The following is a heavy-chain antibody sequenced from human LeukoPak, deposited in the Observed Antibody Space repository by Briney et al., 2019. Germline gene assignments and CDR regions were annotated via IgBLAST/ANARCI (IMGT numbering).Heavy chain of an antibody. J-gene: IGHJ4*02. CDR2: VSSSSNII. CDR3: ARASGSDWGFDY. V-gene: IGHV3-48*02. CDR1: RFTFSSYS. D-gene: IGHD1-26*01. Sequence: PGGSLRLSCAASRFTFSSYSMNWVRQAPGKGLAWVSYVSSSSNIIYYADSVKGRFTISRDNAKNSLYLQMNSLRDEDTAVYYCARASGSDWGFDYWGQGTRVTVSS.